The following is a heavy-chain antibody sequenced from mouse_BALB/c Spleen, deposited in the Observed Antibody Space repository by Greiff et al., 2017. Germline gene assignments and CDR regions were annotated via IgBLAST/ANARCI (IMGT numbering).Heavy chain of an antibody. Sequence: VMLVESGPGLVAPSQSLSITCTVSGFSLTSYGVHWVRQPPGKGLEWLGVIWAGGSTNYNSALMSRLSISKDNSKSQVFLKMNSLQTDDTAMYYCATRQLGLQFAYWGQGTLVTVSA. V-gene: IGHV2-9*02. CDR1: GFSLTSYG. CDR3: ATRQLGLQFAY. D-gene: IGHD3-2*01. CDR2: IWAGGST. J-gene: IGHJ3*01.